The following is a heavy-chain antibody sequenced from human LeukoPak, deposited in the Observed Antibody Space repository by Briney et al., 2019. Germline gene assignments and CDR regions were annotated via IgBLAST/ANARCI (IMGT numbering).Heavy chain of an antibody. Sequence: PGGSLRLSCAASGFPFSSYWMSWVRQAPGKGLEWVANIKQDGSEKLYVESVKGRFTISRDNSKNALYLQMNSLRAEDTAVYYCARAITPYYYDSSGYYDAFDIWGQGTMVTVSS. D-gene: IGHD3-22*01. V-gene: IGHV3-7*03. CDR2: IKQDGSEK. CDR1: GFPFSSYW. J-gene: IGHJ3*02. CDR3: ARAITPYYYDSSGYYDAFDI.